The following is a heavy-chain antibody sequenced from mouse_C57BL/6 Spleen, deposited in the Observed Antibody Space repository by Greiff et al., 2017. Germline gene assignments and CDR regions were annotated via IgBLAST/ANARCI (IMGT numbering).Heavy chain of an antibody. CDR1: GYAFSSSW. CDR3: AKSENPGYFDY. Sequence: QVQLQQSGPELVKPGASVKISCKASGYAFSSSWMNWVKQRPGKGLEWIGRIYPGDGDTNYNGKFKGKATLTADKSSSTAYMQLSSLTSEDSAVYFCAKSENPGYFDYWGQGTTLTVSS. CDR2: IYPGDGDT. V-gene: IGHV1-82*01. J-gene: IGHJ2*01.